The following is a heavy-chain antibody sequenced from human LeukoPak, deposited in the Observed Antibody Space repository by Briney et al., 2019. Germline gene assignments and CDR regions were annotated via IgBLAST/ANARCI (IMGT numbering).Heavy chain of an antibody. CDR2: VSAYNGAT. Sequence: GASVKVSCKASGYTFTSYAIGWVRQAPRQGLEWMGWVSAYNGATKYAQKFQGRVTMATDTPTTTAYMELRNLRSDDTAVYYCARVDLYWDSSGYSQAANDYWGQGTLVTVSS. CDR3: ARVDLYWDSSGYSQAANDY. J-gene: IGHJ4*02. CDR1: GYTFTSYA. V-gene: IGHV1-18*01. D-gene: IGHD3-22*01.